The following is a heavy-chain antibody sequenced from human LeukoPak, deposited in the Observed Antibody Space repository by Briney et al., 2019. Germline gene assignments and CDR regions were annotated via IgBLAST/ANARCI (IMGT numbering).Heavy chain of an antibody. CDR1: GFTFSSYS. D-gene: IGHD6-13*01. CDR2: ISSSSSYI. CDR3: ARDCGSSWYQNHDAFDI. Sequence: GGSLRLSCAASGFTFSSYSMNWVRPAPGKGLEWVSSISSSSSYIYYADSVKGRFTISRDNAKNSLYLQMNSLRAEDTAVYYCARDCGSSWYQNHDAFDIWGQGTMVTVSS. J-gene: IGHJ3*02. V-gene: IGHV3-21*01.